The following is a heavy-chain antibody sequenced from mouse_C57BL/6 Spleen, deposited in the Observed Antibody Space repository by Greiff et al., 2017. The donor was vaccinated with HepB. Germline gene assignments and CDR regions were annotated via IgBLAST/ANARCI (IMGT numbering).Heavy chain of an antibody. J-gene: IGHJ4*01. CDR2: IYPRSGNT. V-gene: IGHV1-81*01. Sequence: VQLKQSGAELARPGASVKLSCKASGYTFTSYGISWVKQRTGQGLEWIGEIYPRSGNTYYNEKFKGKATLTADKSSSTAYMELRSLTSEDSAVYFCALYYYGSSYDAMDYWGQGTSVTVSS. D-gene: IGHD1-1*01. CDR3: ALYYYGSSYDAMDY. CDR1: GYTFTSYG.